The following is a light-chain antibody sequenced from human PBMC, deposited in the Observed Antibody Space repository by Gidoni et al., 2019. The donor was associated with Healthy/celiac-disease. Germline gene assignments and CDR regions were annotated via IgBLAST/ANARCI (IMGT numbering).Light chain of an antibody. V-gene: IGLV2-23*02. CDR1: SSVVGSYNL. CDR3: CSYAGSSTWV. J-gene: IGLJ3*02. CDR2: EVS. Sequence: SALTQPAPVFGPPGPSITTPCTATSSVVGSYNLVSWYQQHPGKAPKRVIYEVSKRPSGVSNRFTGSKSGNTASLTISGLQAEDEADYYCCSYAGSSTWVFGGGTKLTVL.